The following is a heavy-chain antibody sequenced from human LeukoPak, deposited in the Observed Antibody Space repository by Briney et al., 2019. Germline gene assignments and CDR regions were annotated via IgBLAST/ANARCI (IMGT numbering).Heavy chain of an antibody. Sequence: ASVKVSCKASGYTFTNYGISWVRQAPGQGLEWMGWISGYNGYTNYAQKFQGRVTMTTDTSTSTAYMQLGRLTSDDTAVYYCARDDTAMANPNYYYYYMDVWGKGTTVTVSS. CDR2: ISGYNGYT. V-gene: IGHV1-18*01. J-gene: IGHJ6*03. CDR1: GYTFTNYG. CDR3: ARDDTAMANPNYYYYYMDV. D-gene: IGHD5-18*01.